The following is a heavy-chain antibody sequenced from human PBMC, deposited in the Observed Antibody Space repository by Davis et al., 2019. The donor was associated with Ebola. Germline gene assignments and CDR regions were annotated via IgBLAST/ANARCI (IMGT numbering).Heavy chain of an antibody. V-gene: IGHV3-74*01. J-gene: IGHJ4*02. CDR2: INSDGSST. CDR3: TSSFVDTANGLRDY. Sequence: GESLKISCAASGFTFSSYWMHWVRQAPGKGLVWVSRINSDGSSTSYADSVKGRFTISRDNAKNTLYLQMNSLRAEDTAVYYCTSSFVDTANGLRDYWGQGTLVTVSS. D-gene: IGHD5-18*01. CDR1: GFTFSSYW.